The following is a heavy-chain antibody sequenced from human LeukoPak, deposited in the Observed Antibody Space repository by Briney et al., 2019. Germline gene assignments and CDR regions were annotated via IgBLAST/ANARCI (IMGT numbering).Heavy chain of an antibody. Sequence: ASVKVSCKASGGTFSSHAISWVRQAPGQGLEWMGRIIPIFGIANYAQKFQGRVTITADKSTSTAYMELSSLRSENTAVYYCAREGTIFHNWFDPWGQGTLVTVSS. CDR3: AREGTIFHNWFDP. D-gene: IGHD3-3*01. J-gene: IGHJ5*02. CDR2: IIPIFGIA. CDR1: GGTFSSHA. V-gene: IGHV1-69*04.